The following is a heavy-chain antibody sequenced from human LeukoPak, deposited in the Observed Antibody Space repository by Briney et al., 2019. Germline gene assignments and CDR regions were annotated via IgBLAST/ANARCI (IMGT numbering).Heavy chain of an antibody. V-gene: IGHV3-23*01. Sequence: GGSLRLSCAASGFTFSSYAMSWVRQAPGKGLEWVSAISGSGGSTYYTDSVKGRFTISRDNSKNTLYLQMNSLSAEDTAVYYCAKAKRIMITFGELSIWGQGTMVTVSS. CDR3: AKAKRIMITFGELSI. CDR2: ISGSGGST. J-gene: IGHJ3*02. CDR1: GFTFSSYA. D-gene: IGHD3-16*02.